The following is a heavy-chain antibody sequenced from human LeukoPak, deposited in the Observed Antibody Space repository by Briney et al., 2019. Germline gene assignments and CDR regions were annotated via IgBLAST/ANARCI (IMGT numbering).Heavy chain of an antibody. CDR1: GFTFSSYG. Sequence: GGSLRLSCAASGFTFSSYGMHWVRQAPGKGLEWVAVIWYDGSNKYYADSVKGRFTISRDNSKNTLYLQMNSPRAEDTAVYYCARANCSSTSCSYYFDYWGQGTLVTVSS. J-gene: IGHJ4*02. CDR2: IWYDGSNK. CDR3: ARANCSSTSCSYYFDY. V-gene: IGHV3-33*01. D-gene: IGHD2-2*01.